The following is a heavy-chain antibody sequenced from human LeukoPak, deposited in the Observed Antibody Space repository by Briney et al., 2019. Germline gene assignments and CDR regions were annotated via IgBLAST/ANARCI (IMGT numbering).Heavy chain of an antibody. CDR1: GGSFSGYY. CDR3: AREIFGEELDAFDI. Sequence: PSETLSLTCAVYGGSFSGYYWSWTRQPPGKGLEWIGEINHSGSTNYNPSLKSRVTISVDTSKNQFSLKLSSVTAADTAVYYCAREIFGEELDAFDIWGQGTMVTVSS. CDR2: INHSGST. J-gene: IGHJ3*02. D-gene: IGHD3-3*01. V-gene: IGHV4-34*01.